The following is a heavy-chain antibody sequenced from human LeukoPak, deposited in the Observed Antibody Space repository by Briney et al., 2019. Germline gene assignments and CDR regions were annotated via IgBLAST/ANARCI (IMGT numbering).Heavy chain of an antibody. D-gene: IGHD6-19*01. CDR3: ARVWDSSGWHGGGIMDV. Sequence: ASVKVSCKASGYTFIGYYVHWVRQAPGQGLEWMGWINPNSGGTDYAQKFQGRVTMTTDTSTSTAYMELRSLRSDDTAVYYCARVWDSSGWHGGGIMDVWGKGTTVTISS. CDR2: INPNSGGT. V-gene: IGHV1-2*02. J-gene: IGHJ6*03. CDR1: GYTFIGYY.